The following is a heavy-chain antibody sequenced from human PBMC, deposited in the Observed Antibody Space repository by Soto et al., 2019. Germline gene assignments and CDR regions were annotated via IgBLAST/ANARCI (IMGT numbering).Heavy chain of an antibody. V-gene: IGHV3-7*01. CDR3: ARDPWDY. CDR1: GFIFRDYW. J-gene: IGHJ4*02. Sequence: EVQLVESGGGLVQPGGSPRLSCAASGFIFRDYWMTWVRQVPGKGLEWVANINQDGREKCYMDSVKGRFTISRDNAKNALYLQMNSLRADDTAVYYCARDPWDYWGQGTLVTVSS. CDR2: INQDGREK.